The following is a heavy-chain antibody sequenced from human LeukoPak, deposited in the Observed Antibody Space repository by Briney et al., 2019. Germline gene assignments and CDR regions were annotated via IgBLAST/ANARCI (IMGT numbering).Heavy chain of an antibody. Sequence: GGSLRLSCAASGFTFSSYAMSWVRQAPGMGLEWVSGISSSGGSTYYADSVKGRFTISRDSSKNTLYLQMNSLRAEDTAVYYCARPGITAFDIWGQGTMVTVSS. D-gene: IGHD3-10*01. J-gene: IGHJ3*02. CDR1: GFTFSSYA. V-gene: IGHV3-23*01. CDR3: ARPGITAFDI. CDR2: ISSSGGST.